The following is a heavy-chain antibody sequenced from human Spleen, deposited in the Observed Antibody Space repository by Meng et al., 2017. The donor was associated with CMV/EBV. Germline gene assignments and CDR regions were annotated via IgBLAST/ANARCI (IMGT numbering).Heavy chain of an antibody. Sequence: GESLKISCAASGFTFSDYYMTWIRQAPGKGLEWVSYISSSGSITKYLDSVKGRFTISRDNAKNSLFLQMNSLRVEDTAVYYCAKSAGRQQLVFDYWGQGTLVTVSS. V-gene: IGHV3-11*04. CDR2: ISSSGSIT. CDR3: AKSAGRQQLVFDY. D-gene: IGHD6-13*01. CDR1: GFTFSDYY. J-gene: IGHJ4*02.